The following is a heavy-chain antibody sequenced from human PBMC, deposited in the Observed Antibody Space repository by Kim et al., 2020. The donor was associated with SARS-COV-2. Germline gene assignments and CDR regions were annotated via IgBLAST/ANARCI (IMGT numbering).Heavy chain of an antibody. D-gene: IGHD4-4*01. J-gene: IGHJ4*02. CDR1: ELTVSRND. Sequence: GGSLRLSCAASELTVSRNDMSWVRQAPGKGLEWVSVIYSGGMKSYAGSVKRRLTNSRDSSKNTVNLQMNSLRGADTAVYYCARDPLGEGYSLSDYWGQGTLVTVSS. V-gene: IGHV3-53*01. CDR2: IYSGGMK. CDR3: ARDPLGEGYSLSDY.